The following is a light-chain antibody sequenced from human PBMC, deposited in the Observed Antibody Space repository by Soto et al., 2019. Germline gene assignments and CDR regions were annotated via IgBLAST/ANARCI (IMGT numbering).Light chain of an antibody. Sequence: QSALTQPASVSGSPGQSITISCTGTSSDVGGYNYVSWYQQHPGKAPKLMIYEVSNRPSGVSNRFSGSKSGNTASLTISGLQAEDEAYYYCSSYTSNSLWVFGGGTKHTVL. J-gene: IGLJ3*02. CDR2: EVS. V-gene: IGLV2-14*01. CDR3: SSYTSNSLWV. CDR1: SSDVGGYNY.